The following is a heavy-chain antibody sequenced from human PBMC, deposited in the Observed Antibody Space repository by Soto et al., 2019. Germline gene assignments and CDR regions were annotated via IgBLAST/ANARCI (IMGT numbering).Heavy chain of an antibody. CDR2: IYPGDSDT. D-gene: IGHD5-12*01. CDR3: ARHGSSRDYYYGMDV. CDR1: GYSFTSYW. J-gene: IGHJ6*02. Sequence: PGESLKISCKGSGYSFTSYWIGWVRQMPGKGLEWMGIIYPGDSDTRYSPSFQGQVTISADKSISTAYLQWSSLKASDTAMYHCARHGSSRDYYYGMDVWGQGTTVTVSS. V-gene: IGHV5-51*01.